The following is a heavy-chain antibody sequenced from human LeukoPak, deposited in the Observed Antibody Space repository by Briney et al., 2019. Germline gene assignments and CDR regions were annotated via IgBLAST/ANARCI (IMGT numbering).Heavy chain of an antibody. J-gene: IGHJ3*02. D-gene: IGHD3-22*01. CDR1: GYTFTGYN. V-gene: IGHV1-2*02. Sequence: GASVKLSCKASGYTFTGYNMHWVRQAPGQGLEWMGWINPNSGGTNYAQKFQGRVTMTRDTSISTAYMELNRLRSDDTAVYYCARGAEEITMIVVADDAFDIWGQGTMVTVSS. CDR2: INPNSGGT. CDR3: ARGAEEITMIVVADDAFDI.